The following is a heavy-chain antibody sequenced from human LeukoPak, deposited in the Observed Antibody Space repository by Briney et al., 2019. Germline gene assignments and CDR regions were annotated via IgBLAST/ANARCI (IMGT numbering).Heavy chain of an antibody. CDR1: GGSISSSSYY. CDR3: ARDSSGWHGGVDY. Sequence: SETLSLTCTVSGGSISSSSYYWGWIRQPPGKGLEWIGSIYYSGSTYYNPSLKSRVTISVDTSKNQFSLKLSSVTAADTAVYYCARDSSGWHGGVDYWGQGTLVTVSS. CDR2: IYYSGST. D-gene: IGHD6-19*01. V-gene: IGHV4-39*07. J-gene: IGHJ4*02.